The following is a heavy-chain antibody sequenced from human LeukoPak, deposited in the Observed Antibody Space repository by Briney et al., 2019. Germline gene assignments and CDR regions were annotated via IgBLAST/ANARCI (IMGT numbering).Heavy chain of an antibody. J-gene: IGHJ4*02. Sequence: GGSLRLSCAASGFAFSSYAMNWVRQAPGKGLEWVSGISGSGGSTFYADSVKGRFTISRDNSKNTLYVEINSLRAEDTAVYYCAKDEALIAVAGLDYWGQGTLVTVSS. CDR2: ISGSGGST. CDR1: GFAFSSYA. V-gene: IGHV3-23*01. D-gene: IGHD6-19*01. CDR3: AKDEALIAVAGLDY.